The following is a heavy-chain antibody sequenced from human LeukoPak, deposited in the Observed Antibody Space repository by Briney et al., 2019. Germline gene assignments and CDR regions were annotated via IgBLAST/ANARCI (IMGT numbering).Heavy chain of an antibody. CDR3: AREWVPATFDY. J-gene: IGHJ4*02. D-gene: IGHD2-2*01. CDR2: INSDGINT. V-gene: IGHV3-74*01. CDR1: GFTFSNYW. Sequence: GGSLRLSCAASGFTFSNYWMHWVRQAPGKGLVWVSRINSDGINTSYADSVKGRFTISRDNAKNTLNLQMNSLRAEDTAVYYCAREWVPATFDYWGQGTLVTVSS.